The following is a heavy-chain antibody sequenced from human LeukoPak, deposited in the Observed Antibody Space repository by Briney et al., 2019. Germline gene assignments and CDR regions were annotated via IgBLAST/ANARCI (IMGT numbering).Heavy chain of an antibody. CDR1: GYSFTSYW. J-gene: IGHJ4*02. D-gene: IGHD4-17*01. Sequence: GESLTISCKGSGYSFTSYWISWVRQMPGKGLEWLGRIDPSDSYTNYSPSFQGHVTISADKSISTAYLQWTSLKASDTAMYYCATLPLNYADNVGSDYWGQGTLLTVSS. V-gene: IGHV5-10-1*01. CDR2: IDPSDSYT. CDR3: ATLPLNYADNVGSDY.